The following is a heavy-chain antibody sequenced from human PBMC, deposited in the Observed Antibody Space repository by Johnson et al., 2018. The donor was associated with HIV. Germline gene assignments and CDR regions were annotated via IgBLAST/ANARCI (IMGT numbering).Heavy chain of an antibody. CDR2: IYSDNNT. J-gene: IGHJ3*02. CDR3: ARGFRSAFVDSFDI. D-gene: IGHD3-3*01. Sequence: VQLVESGGDLVPPGGSLRLSCAASGFNVSSYYMSWVRQAPGKGLEWVSVIYSDNNTYYADSVRGRITISRDSSKNTLYLQMNSLRADDTAVYYCARGFRSAFVDSFDIWGQGRMVTVSS. V-gene: IGHV3-66*02. CDR1: GFNVSSYY.